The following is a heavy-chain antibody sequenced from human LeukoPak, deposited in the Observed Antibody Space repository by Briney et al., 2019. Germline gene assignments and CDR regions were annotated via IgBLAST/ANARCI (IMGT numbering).Heavy chain of an antibody. V-gene: IGHV1-69*02. CDR3: ARGEEDQAFDP. CDR2: IIPILGIA. CDR1: GGTFSSYT. Sequence: SVKVSRKASGGTFSSYTISWVRQAPGQGLEWMGRIIPILGIANYAQKFQGRVTITADKSTSTAYMELSSLRSEDTAVYYCARGEEDQAFDPWGQGTLVTVSS. D-gene: IGHD3-10*01. J-gene: IGHJ5*02.